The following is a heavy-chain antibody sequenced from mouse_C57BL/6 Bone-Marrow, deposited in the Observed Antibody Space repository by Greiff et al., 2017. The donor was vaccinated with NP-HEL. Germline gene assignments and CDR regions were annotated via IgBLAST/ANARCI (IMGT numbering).Heavy chain of an antibody. J-gene: IGHJ1*03. Sequence: EVQLQQSGPELVKPGASVKISCKASGYSFTDYNMNWVKQSTGKSLEWIGVINPNYGTTSYNQKFKGKATLTVDQSSSTAYMQLTSLTSAASAVSYCARSAGSSFYCCFDVWGTGTAVTVSS. V-gene: IGHV1-39*01. D-gene: IGHD1-1*01. CDR1: GYSFTDYN. CDR3: ARSAGSSFYCCFDV. CDR2: INPNYGTT.